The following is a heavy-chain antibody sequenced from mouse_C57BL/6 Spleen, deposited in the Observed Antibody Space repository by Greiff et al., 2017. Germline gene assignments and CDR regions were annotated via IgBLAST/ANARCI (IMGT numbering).Heavy chain of an antibody. CDR2: INPNNGGT. Sequence: EVKLQQSGPELVKPGASVKISCKASGYTFTDYYMNWVKQSHGKSLEWIGDINPNNGGTSYNQKFKGKATLTVDKSSSTAYMELRSLTSEDSAVYYCARDGALRYWYFDVWGTGTTVTVSS. J-gene: IGHJ1*03. V-gene: IGHV1-26*01. D-gene: IGHD1-1*01. CDR3: ARDGALRYWYFDV. CDR1: GYTFTDYY.